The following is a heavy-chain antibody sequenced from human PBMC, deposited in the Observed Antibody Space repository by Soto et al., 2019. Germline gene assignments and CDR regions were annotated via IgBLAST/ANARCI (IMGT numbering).Heavy chain of an antibody. V-gene: IGHV3-74*01. CDR2: IKGDGSTT. J-gene: IGHJ6*02. CDR3: ARETGLTIFGAVMDG. Sequence: GSLRLSCAASGFSFSTYWMHWVRQAPGKGLVWVSRIKGDGSTTTYADSVKGRFTISRDNAKNTLYLQMNSLRAEDTAVYYCARETGLTIFGAVMDGWGPGTTVTVAS. D-gene: IGHD3-3*01. CDR1: GFSFSTYW.